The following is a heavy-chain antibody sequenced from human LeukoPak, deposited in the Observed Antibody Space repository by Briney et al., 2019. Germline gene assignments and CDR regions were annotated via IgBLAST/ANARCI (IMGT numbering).Heavy chain of an antibody. V-gene: IGHV4-39*07. CDR3: ARGRGEGRGISMIRGVRAPSYNWFDP. D-gene: IGHD3-10*01. Sequence: SETLSLTCTVSGGSISSSNYYWGWIRQPPGKGLEWIGSIYYSGSTYYNPSLKSRVTISVDTSKNQFSLKLSSVTAVDTAVYYCARGRGEGRGISMIRGVRAPSYNWFDPWGHGTLVTVSS. J-gene: IGHJ5*02. CDR2: IYYSGST. CDR1: GGSISSSNYY.